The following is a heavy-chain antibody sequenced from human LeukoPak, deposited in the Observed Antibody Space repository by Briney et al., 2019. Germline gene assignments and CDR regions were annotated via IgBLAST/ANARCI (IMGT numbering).Heavy chain of an antibody. CDR3: ARASRGYHYYYGMDV. CDR2: INHSGST. CDR1: GGSFSGYY. J-gene: IGHJ6*02. V-gene: IGHV4-34*01. Sequence: SETLSLTCAVYGGSFSGYYWSWIRQPPGKGLEWIGEINHSGSTNYNPSLKSRVTISVDTSKNQFSLKLSPVTAADTAVYYCARASRGYHYYYGMDVWGQGTTVTVSS.